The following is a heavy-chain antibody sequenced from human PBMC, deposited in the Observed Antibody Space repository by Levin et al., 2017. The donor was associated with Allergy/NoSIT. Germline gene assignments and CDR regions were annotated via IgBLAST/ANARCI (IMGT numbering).Heavy chain of an antibody. CDR2: ISYDGSNK. J-gene: IGHJ4*02. V-gene: IGHV3-30-3*01. D-gene: IGHD2-15*01. Sequence: PGGSLRLSCAASGFTFSSYAMHWVRQAPGKGLEWVAVISYDGSNKYYADSVKGRFTISRDNSKNTLYLQMNSLRAEDTAVYYCARGIVVVVAASPNYWGQGTLVTVSS. CDR3: ARGIVVVVAASPNY. CDR1: GFTFSSYA.